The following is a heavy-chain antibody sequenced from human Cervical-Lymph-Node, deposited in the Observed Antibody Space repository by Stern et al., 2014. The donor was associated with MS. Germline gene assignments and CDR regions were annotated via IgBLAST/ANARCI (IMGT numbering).Heavy chain of an antibody. J-gene: IGHJ4*02. CDR3: TIDQGGIAAY. CDR2: ITPMLVTP. Sequence: VQLVQSGAVVKKPGSSVKVSCSTSGVTFSISSISWVRHAPGQGLEWMGGITPMLVTPNYARKFQGRVATTADESTSTAYMELSTLRSEDTATYFCTIDQGGIAAYWGQGTLVTVSS. D-gene: IGHD6-13*01. CDR1: GVTFSISS. V-gene: IGHV1-69*01.